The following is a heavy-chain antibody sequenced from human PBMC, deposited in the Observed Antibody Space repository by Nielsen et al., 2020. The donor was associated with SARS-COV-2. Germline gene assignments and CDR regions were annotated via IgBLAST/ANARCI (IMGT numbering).Heavy chain of an antibody. D-gene: IGHD3/OR15-3a*01. CDR3: ARARATIFGLVMSYGMYV. CDR2: INPYSGGT. Sequence: ASVTVSCKASGYTFTDYYIHWVRQAPGQGLEWMGRINPYSGGTNYAQKFQGTVTMTRDASISTVDMELTSDDTAVYYCARARATIFGLVMSYGMYVWGQGTTVAVSS. J-gene: IGHJ6*02. V-gene: IGHV1-2*06. CDR1: GYTFTDYY.